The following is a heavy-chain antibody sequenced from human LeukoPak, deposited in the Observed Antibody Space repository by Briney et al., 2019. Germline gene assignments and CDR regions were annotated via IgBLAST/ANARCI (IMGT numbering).Heavy chain of an antibody. CDR3: AGEKSSWYYFTL. Sequence: PSETLSLTCAVYGGSFSGYYRSWIRQPPGKGLEWIGEINHSGSTNYNPSLKSRVTISVDTSKNQFSLKLSSVTAADTAVYNCAGEKSSWYYFTLWGPGTLVTVSS. V-gene: IGHV4-34*01. J-gene: IGHJ4*02. CDR2: INHSGST. CDR1: GGSFSGYY. D-gene: IGHD6-13*01.